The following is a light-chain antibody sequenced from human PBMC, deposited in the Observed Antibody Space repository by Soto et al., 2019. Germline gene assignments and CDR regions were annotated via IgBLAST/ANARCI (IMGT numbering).Light chain of an antibody. CDR3: QQLSRYPLT. CDR1: QALSNY. J-gene: IGKJ4*01. V-gene: IGKV1-9*01. Sequence: DIQMSQSPSTLSGSVGDRVTITCRASQALSNYLAWYQQKPGKAPDLLIYSASTLQSGVPSRFSGSGSETEFSLTIRALQPEDFATYYCQQLSRYPLTFGGGTKVDNK. CDR2: SAS.